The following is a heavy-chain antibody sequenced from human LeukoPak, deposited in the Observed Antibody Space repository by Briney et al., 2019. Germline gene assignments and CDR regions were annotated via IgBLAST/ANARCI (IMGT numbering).Heavy chain of an antibody. J-gene: IGHJ4*02. CDR1: GYTFTSYY. Sequence: GAPVKVSCKASGYTFTSYYMHWVRQATGQGLEWMGWMNPNSGNTGYAQKFQGRVTMTRNTSISTAYMELSSLRSEDTAVYYCARGRWIDSSGFRSLIDYWGQGTLVTVSS. D-gene: IGHD3-22*01. CDR3: ARGRWIDSSGFRSLIDY. CDR2: MNPNSGNT. V-gene: IGHV1-8*02.